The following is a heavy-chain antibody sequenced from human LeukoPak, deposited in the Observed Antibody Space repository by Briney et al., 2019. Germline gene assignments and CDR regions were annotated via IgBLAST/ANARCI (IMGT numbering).Heavy chain of an antibody. J-gene: IGHJ6*02. CDR2: ITISSNFI. CDR1: GFSLSSYS. D-gene: IGHD3-9*01. Sequence: PGGSLRLSCAASGFSLSSYSMNWLRQAPGKRLEWVSSITISSNFIDYADSVRGRFTISRDNAKNSLYLEMNSLRTEDTAVYFCARDGHGDGIMSGYSYFGMDVWGQGTTVTVSS. V-gene: IGHV3-21*01. CDR3: ARDGHGDGIMSGYSYFGMDV.